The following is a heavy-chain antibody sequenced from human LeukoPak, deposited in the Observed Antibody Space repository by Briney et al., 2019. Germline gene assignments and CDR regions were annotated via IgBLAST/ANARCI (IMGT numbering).Heavy chain of an antibody. Sequence: GGSLRLSCAASGFTFSSFEMKWVRQAPGKGLEWVSYISSGGSTIYYADSVKGRFTISRDNAKNSLHLQMNSLRPEDTAVYYCARDLRPYSGYDNLAFDIWGQGTMVTVSS. CDR3: ARDLRPYSGYDNLAFDI. D-gene: IGHD5-12*01. V-gene: IGHV3-48*03. CDR2: ISSGGSTI. CDR1: GFTFSSFE. J-gene: IGHJ3*02.